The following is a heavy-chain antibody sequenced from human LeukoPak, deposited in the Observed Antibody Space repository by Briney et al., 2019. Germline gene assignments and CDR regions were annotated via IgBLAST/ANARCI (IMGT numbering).Heavy chain of an antibody. V-gene: IGHV4/OR15-8*02. CDR3: ARHFRLVVENWFDP. CDR2: IFQSGET. D-gene: IGHD2-21*01. J-gene: IGHJ5*02. CDR1: GGFIISSNW. Sequence: SETLSLTCSVSGGFIISSNWWGWIRQPPGKGLEWIGEIFQSGETDYNPSLRSRVIISINKSKNQFSLQLNSVTAADTAIYYCARHFRLVVENWFDPWGQGTLVTVSS.